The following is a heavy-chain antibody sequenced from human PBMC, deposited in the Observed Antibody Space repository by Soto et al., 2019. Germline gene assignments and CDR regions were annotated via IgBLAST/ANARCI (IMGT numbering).Heavy chain of an antibody. CDR1: GVSISTGGYY. CDR3: ARDKDYGFDF. Sequence: QVQLQESGPGLVKPSQTLSLTCTVSGVSISTGGYYWTWIRQHPGKGLEWIGNIRYSGSTNYNSSLKSRLTISVDKTKSQFSLKLSSVTAADTAVYYCARDKDYGFDFWGQGTLVTVSS. CDR2: IRYSGST. J-gene: IGHJ4*02. V-gene: IGHV4-31*03. D-gene: IGHD3-10*01.